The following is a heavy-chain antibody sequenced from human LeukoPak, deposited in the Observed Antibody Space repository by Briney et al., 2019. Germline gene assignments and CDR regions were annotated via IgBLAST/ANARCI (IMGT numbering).Heavy chain of an antibody. Sequence: GGSLRLSCAASGFTVSSNYMSWVRQAPGKGLEWVSVIYSGGSTYYADSVKGRFTISRDNSKNTLYLQMNSLRAEDTAVYYCARDGTGTPYDYWGQGTLVTVSS. D-gene: IGHD1-7*01. V-gene: IGHV3-53*01. J-gene: IGHJ4*02. CDR2: IYSGGST. CDR3: ARDGTGTPYDY. CDR1: GFTVSSNY.